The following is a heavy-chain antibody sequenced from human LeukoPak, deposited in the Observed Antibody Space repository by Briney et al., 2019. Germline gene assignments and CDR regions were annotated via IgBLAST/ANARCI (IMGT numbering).Heavy chain of an antibody. CDR2: IRSKAYGGTT. CDR1: GFTFSSYG. Sequence: GGSLRLSCAASGFTFSSYGMHWVRQAPGKGLEWVSFIRSKAYGGTTEYAASVKGRFTISRDDSKNIAYLQMNSLKTEDTAVYYCSGMVRGADYYFHGMDVWGQGTTVTVSS. V-gene: IGHV3-49*04. D-gene: IGHD3-10*01. J-gene: IGHJ6*02. CDR3: SGMVRGADYYFHGMDV.